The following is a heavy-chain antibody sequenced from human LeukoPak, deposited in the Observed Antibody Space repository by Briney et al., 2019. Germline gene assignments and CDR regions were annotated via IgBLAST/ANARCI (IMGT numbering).Heavy chain of an antibody. CDR3: AKDTWNFNFDY. CDR2: IRGSGGST. Sequence: GGSLRLSCAASGFTFSSYAMSWVRQAPGKGLEWVSAIRGSGGSTYYADSVKGRFTISRDNSKNTLYLQMNSLRAEDMAVYYCAKDTWNFNFDYWGQGTLVTVSS. CDR1: GFTFSSYA. D-gene: IGHD1-7*01. J-gene: IGHJ4*02. V-gene: IGHV3-23*01.